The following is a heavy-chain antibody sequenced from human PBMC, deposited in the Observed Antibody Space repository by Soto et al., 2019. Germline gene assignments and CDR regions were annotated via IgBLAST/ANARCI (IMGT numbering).Heavy chain of an antibody. D-gene: IGHD3-16*01. V-gene: IGHV3-23*01. CDR2: ISGSGGST. Sequence: GGSLRLSCAASGFTFSSYAMSWVRQAPGKGLEWVSAISGSGGSTYYADSVKGRFTISRDNSKNTLYLQMNSLRAEDTAVYYCAKLSGTSFWGRDAFDIWGQGTMVTVSS. CDR1: GFTFSSYA. CDR3: AKLSGTSFWGRDAFDI. J-gene: IGHJ3*02.